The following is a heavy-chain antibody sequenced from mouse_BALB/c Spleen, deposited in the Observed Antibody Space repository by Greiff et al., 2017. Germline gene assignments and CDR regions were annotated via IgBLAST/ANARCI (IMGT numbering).Heavy chain of an antibody. J-gene: IGHJ4*01. D-gene: IGHD1-2*01. V-gene: IGHV5-9-4*01. Sequence: EVQLVESGGGLVKPGGSLKLSCAASGFTFSSYAMSWVRQSPEKRLEWVAEISSGGSYTYYPDTVTGRFTISRDNAKNTLYLEMSSLRSEDTAMYYCARDLDYGYYYAMDYWGQGTSVTVSS. CDR2: ISSGGSYT. CDR3: ARDLDYGYYYAMDY. CDR1: GFTFSSYA.